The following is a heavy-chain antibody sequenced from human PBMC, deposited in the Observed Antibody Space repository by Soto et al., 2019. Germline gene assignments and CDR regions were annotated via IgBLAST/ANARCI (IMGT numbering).Heavy chain of an antibody. CDR2: IYHSGST. Sequence: SETLSLTCTVSGGSISSSSYYWCWIRQPPGKGLEWIGEIYHSGSTNYNPSLKSRVTISVDKSKNQFSLKLSSVTAADTAVYYCARDRIAAAGTNWFDPWGQGTLVTVSS. V-gene: IGHV4-39*07. CDR1: GGSISSSSYY. J-gene: IGHJ5*02. CDR3: ARDRIAAAGTNWFDP. D-gene: IGHD6-13*01.